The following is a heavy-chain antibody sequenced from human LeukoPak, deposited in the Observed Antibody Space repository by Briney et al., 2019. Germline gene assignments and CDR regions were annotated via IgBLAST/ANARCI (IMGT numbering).Heavy chain of an antibody. CDR2: INTGGGT. J-gene: IGHJ3*02. CDR3: ARGLDGVTWGPFDI. D-gene: IGHD2-8*01. Sequence: PGGSLRLSCAASGFTFSSYAMSFLRRAPGKGLEWVSAINTGGGTSSADSVKGRFTISRDNSKSTLYLQMSSLRAEDTAVYYCARGLDGVTWGPFDIWGQGTLVTVSS. CDR1: GFTFSSYA. V-gene: IGHV3-23*01.